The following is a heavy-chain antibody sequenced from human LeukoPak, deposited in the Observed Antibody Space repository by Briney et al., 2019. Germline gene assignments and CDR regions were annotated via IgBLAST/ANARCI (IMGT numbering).Heavy chain of an antibody. V-gene: IGHV4-39*01. Sequence: PSETLSLTCTVSGGSISSGSYYWGWIRQPPGKGLEWIASMYYSGTTFYSPSLKSRVTISVDTSKNQLSLKLGSVTAADTAVYYCARGPSGVVPAAIGGCWFDPWGQGTLVTVSS. CDR3: ARGPSGVVPAAIGGCWFDP. D-gene: IGHD2-2*01. CDR1: GGSISSGSYY. CDR2: MYYSGTT. J-gene: IGHJ5*02.